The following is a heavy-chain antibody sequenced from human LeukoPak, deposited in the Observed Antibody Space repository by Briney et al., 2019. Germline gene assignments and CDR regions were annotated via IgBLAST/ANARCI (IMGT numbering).Heavy chain of an antibody. CDR1: GYSISSGYY. V-gene: IGHV4-38-2*01. CDR3: ARLVLARFYDSSGYFDY. D-gene: IGHD3-22*01. J-gene: IGHJ4*02. CDR2: IYHSGST. Sequence: SETLSLTCAVSGYSISSGYYWGWIRQPPGKGLEWIGSIYHSGSTYYNPSLKSRVTISVDTSKNQFSLKLSSVTAADTAVYYCARLVLARFYDSSGYFDYWGRGTLVTVSS.